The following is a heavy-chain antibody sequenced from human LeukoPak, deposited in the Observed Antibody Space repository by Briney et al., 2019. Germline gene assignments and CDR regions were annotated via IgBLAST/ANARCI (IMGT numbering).Heavy chain of an antibody. V-gene: IGHV4-34*01. J-gene: IGHJ4*02. CDR3: ARQSGSYGLLFDY. CDR2: IYYSGST. Sequence: SETLSLTCAVYGGSFSGYYWSWIRQPPGKGLEWIGSIYYSGSTYYNPSLKSRVTISVDTSKNQFSLKLSSVTAADTAVYYCARQSGSYGLLFDYWGQGTLVTVSS. D-gene: IGHD1-26*01. CDR1: GGSFSGYY.